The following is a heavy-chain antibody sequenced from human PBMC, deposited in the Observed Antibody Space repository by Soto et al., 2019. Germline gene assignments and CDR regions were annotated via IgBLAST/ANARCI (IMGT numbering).Heavy chain of an antibody. CDR1: GFTFSSYS. D-gene: IGHD6-13*01. Sequence: PGGSLRLSCAASGFTFSSYSMHWVRQAPGKGLEWVAVISYDGSNKYYADSVKGRFTISRDNSKNTLYLQMNSLRAEDTAVYYCAKDIRIAAAGTLTATRRAYYYGMDVWGQGTTVTVSS. CDR3: AKDIRIAAAGTLTATRRAYYYGMDV. CDR2: ISYDGSNK. J-gene: IGHJ6*02. V-gene: IGHV3-30*18.